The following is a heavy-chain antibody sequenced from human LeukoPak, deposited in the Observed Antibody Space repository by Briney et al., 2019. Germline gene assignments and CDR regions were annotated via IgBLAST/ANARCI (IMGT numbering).Heavy chain of an antibody. D-gene: IGHD3-10*01. V-gene: IGHV1-69*13. Sequence: SVKVSCKASGYTFTSYYMHWVRQAPGQGLEWMGGIIPIFGTANYAQKFQGRVTITADESTSTAYMELSSLRSEDTAVYYCARRRRAYGSGSYSAPFDYWGQGTLVTVSS. J-gene: IGHJ4*02. CDR2: IIPIFGTA. CDR3: ARRRRAYGSGSYSAPFDY. CDR1: GYTFTSYY.